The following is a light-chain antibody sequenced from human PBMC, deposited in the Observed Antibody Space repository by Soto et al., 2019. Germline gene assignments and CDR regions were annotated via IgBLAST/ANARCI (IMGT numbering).Light chain of an antibody. CDR2: CTS. CDR3: QQYGRT. CDR1: QTVNRNS. J-gene: IGKJ1*01. V-gene: IGKV3-20*01. Sequence: LTQFPDTLSLSLGDRATLSCRASQTVNRNSLAWYQQKLGHTPRLHIECTSNRDTGFPDRVSASGSGTALTITISRLEPVDFEVYYWQQYGRTFGQGTKVDIK.